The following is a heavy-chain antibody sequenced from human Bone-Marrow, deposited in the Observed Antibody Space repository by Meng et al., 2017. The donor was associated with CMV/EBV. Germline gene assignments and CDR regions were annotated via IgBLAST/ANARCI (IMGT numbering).Heavy chain of an antibody. CDR3: ARGHEHYGMDF. CDR2: INHSGST. V-gene: IGHV4-34*01. Sequence: SETLSLTCAVYGGSFSGYYWSWIRQPPGKGLEWIGEINHSGSTNYSPSLKSRVTISVDTSKNQFSLKLSSVTAADTAVYYCARGHEHYGMDFWGQGTTVTVSS. CDR1: GGSFSGYY. J-gene: IGHJ6*02.